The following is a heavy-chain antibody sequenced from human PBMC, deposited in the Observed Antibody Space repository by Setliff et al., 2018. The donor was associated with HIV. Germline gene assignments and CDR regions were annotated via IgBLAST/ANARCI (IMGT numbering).Heavy chain of an antibody. Sequence: SETLSLTCTVSGDSISSYYWSWIRQTAGKGLEWIGRIYTSGTTNYNPSLRRRVTMSVDTSKNQSSLKLSSVTAADTAVYYCARNFWNGPPDYYYYGLDVWGQGTTVTVSS. CDR2: IYTSGTT. CDR1: GDSISSYY. D-gene: IGHD3-3*01. V-gene: IGHV4-4*07. J-gene: IGHJ6*02. CDR3: ARNFWNGPPDYYYYGLDV.